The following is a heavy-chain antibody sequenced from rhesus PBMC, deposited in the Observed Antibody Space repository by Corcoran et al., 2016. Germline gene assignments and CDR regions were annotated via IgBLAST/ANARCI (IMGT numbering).Heavy chain of an antibody. D-gene: IGHD1-38*01. CDR3: TRRPTWGFEFDF. CDR2: LYWDDDK. J-gene: IGHJ4*01. CDR1: GFSLTTSGMG. Sequence: QVTLKESGPALVKPTQTLTLTCTFSGFSLTTSGMGVGWVRQPPGKALEWLAFLYWDDDKRYRTSLKTRVTISKDTAKNQVVLTMTNMDPVDTATYYCTRRPTWGFEFDFWGQGVLVTVSS. V-gene: IGHV2-174*01.